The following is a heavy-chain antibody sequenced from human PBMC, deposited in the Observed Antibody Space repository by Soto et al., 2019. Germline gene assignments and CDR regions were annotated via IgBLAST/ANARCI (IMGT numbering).Heavy chain of an antibody. J-gene: IGHJ4*02. V-gene: IGHV3-30*18. CDR3: AKELGKHYDFWSGSDY. D-gene: IGHD3-3*01. CDR1: GFTFSSYG. Sequence: QVQLVESGGGVVQPGRSLRLSCAASGFTFSSYGMHWVRQAPGKGLEWVAVISYDGSNKYYADSVKGRFTISGDNSKNTLYLQMNSLRAEDTAVYYCAKELGKHYDFWSGSDYWGQGTLVTVSS. CDR2: ISYDGSNK.